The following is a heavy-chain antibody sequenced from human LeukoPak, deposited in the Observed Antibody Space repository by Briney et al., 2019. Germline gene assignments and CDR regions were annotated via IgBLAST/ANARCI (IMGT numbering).Heavy chain of an antibody. V-gene: IGHV1-69*13. CDR3: ARVEDGDYGWFDP. Sequence: SVRVSCKASGGTFSSYAISWVRQAPGQGLEWMGGIIPIFGTANYAQKFQGRVTITADESTSTAYMELSSLRSEDTAVYYCARVEDGDYGWFDPWGQGTLVTVSS. J-gene: IGHJ5*02. CDR1: GGTFSSYA. D-gene: IGHD4-17*01. CDR2: IIPIFGTA.